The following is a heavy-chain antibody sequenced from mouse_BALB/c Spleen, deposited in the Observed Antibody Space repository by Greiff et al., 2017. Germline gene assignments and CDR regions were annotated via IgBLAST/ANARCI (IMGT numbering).Heavy chain of an antibody. CDR1: GFTFSSYW. CDR2: IRLKSDNYAT. J-gene: IGHJ2*01. Sequence: DVMLVESGGGLVQPGGSMKLSCVASGFTFSSYWMSWVRQSPEKGLEWVAEIRLKSDNYATHYAESVKGKFTISRDDSKSRLYLQMNSLRAEDTGIYYCTFFDYWGQGTTLTVSS. CDR3: TFFDY. V-gene: IGHV6-6*02.